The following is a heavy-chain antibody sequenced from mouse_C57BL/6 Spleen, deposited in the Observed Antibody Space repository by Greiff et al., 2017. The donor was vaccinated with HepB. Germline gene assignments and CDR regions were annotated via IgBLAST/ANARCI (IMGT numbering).Heavy chain of an antibody. J-gene: IGHJ2*01. Sequence: EVKVVESGGGLVKPGGSLKLSCAASGFTFSDYGMHWVRQAPEKGLEWVAYISSGSSTIYYADTVKGRFTISRDNAKNTLFLQMTSLRSEDTAMYYCAKSYYYGSSYGYFDYWGQGTTLTVSS. CDR2: ISSGSSTI. CDR1: GFTFSDYG. D-gene: IGHD1-1*01. V-gene: IGHV5-17*01. CDR3: AKSYYYGSSYGYFDY.